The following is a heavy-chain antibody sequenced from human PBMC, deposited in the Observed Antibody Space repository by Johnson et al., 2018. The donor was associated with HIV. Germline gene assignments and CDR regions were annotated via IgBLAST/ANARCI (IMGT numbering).Heavy chain of an antibody. CDR1: GFTVSSNY. J-gene: IGHJ3*02. D-gene: IGHD3-3*01. Sequence: VQLVESGGGLVQPGGSLRLSCAASGFTVSSNYMSWVRQAPGKGLEWVSVIYSGDSTYYADSVKGRFTISRDNSKNTLYLPMNSLRAEDTAVYYCARGYTIGAFDIWGQGTMVTVSS. CDR2: IYSGDST. CDR3: ARGYTIGAFDI. V-gene: IGHV3-66*01.